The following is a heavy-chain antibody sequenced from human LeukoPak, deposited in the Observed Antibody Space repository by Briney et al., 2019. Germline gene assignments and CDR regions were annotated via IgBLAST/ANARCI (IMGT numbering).Heavy chain of an antibody. Sequence: GGSLKLSVAAPGFTFSGFPMSWSRGTPGKGLEWASGISGSGDNTLYADSVKGRFTISRDNSKNTLYLEMNSLRAEDTAIYYCAKMKGHPLPKYYMDVWGQGTTVTVSS. CDR2: ISGSGDNT. CDR1: GFTFSGFP. D-gene: IGHD1-26*01. V-gene: IGHV3-23*01. CDR3: AKMKGHPLPKYYMDV. J-gene: IGHJ6*01.